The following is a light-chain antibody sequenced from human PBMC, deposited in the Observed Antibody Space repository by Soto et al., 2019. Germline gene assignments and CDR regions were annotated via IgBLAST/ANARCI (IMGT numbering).Light chain of an antibody. CDR2: GNN. V-gene: IGLV1-40*01. CDR1: KSNIGSVYD. CDR3: QSYDSSLSGPVV. Sequence: QSVLTQPPSVSGAPGQRVTISCTGTKSNIGSVYDVHWYQHLPGTAPKLLISGNNNRPSGVPDRFSASKSGTSASLAITGLQAEDEADYYCQSYDSSLSGPVVFGGGTKLTVL. J-gene: IGLJ2*01.